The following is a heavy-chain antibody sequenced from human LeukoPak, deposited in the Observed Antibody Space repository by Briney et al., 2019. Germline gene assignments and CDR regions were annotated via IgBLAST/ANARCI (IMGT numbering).Heavy chain of an antibody. CDR1: GFTFSSYW. CDR2: INSDGSST. D-gene: IGHD2-2*01. CDR3: ARDWDIVVVPAATVVNNWFDP. J-gene: IGHJ5*02. Sequence: PGGSLRLSCAASGFTFSSYWMHWGCQAPGKGLGWVSRINSDGSSTSYADSAKGRITISRDNAKNTLYLQMNSLRAEDTAVYYCARDWDIVVVPAATVVNNWFDPWGQGTLVTVSS. V-gene: IGHV3-74*01.